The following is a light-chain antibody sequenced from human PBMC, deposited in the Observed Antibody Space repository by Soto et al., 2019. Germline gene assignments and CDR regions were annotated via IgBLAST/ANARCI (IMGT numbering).Light chain of an antibody. CDR1: SSNIGSNT. V-gene: IGLV1-44*01. Sequence: QSVLTQPPSVSGTPGQRVTISCSGSSSNIGSNTVNWYQQLPRTAPKLLIHSNDRRPAGVPDRFSGYKSGTSASLAISGLQSEDEADYYCAAWDGSLNGHVVFGGGTKVTVL. CDR2: SND. CDR3: AAWDGSLNGHVV. J-gene: IGLJ2*01.